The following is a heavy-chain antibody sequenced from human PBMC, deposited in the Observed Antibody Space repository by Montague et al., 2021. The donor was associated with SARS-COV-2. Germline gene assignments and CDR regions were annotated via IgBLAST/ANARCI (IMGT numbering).Heavy chain of an antibody. J-gene: IGHJ3*02. D-gene: IGHD2-21*01. Sequence: SLRLFCAASGFTFSGYAMHWVRQAPGKGLEWVAVISFDGSNAWYADSVKGRFTISRDSSKNTVYLQMNSLRAEDTAVYYCAREGLWGEVHALDIWGQGTMVTVSS. CDR2: ISFDGSNA. V-gene: IGHV3-30*04. CDR3: AREGLWGEVHALDI. CDR1: GFTFSGYA.